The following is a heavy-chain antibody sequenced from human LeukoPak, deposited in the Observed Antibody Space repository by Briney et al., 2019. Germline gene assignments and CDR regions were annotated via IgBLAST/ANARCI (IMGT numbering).Heavy chain of an antibody. V-gene: IGHV3-48*03. D-gene: IGHD5-12*01. Sequence: PGGSLRLSCAASGFTFSSYEMNWVRQATGKGLEWVSYISSSGSTIYYADSVKGRFTISRDNAKNSLYLQMNSLRAEDTAVYYCAREQNIVATISYWGQGTLVTVSS. CDR2: ISSSGSTI. CDR1: GFTFSSYE. J-gene: IGHJ4*02. CDR3: AREQNIVATISY.